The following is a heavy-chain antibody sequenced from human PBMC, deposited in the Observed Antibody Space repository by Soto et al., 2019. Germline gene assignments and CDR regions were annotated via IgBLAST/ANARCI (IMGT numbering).Heavy chain of an antibody. D-gene: IGHD6-13*01. CDR2: VYNSGST. J-gene: IGHJ4*02. V-gene: IGHV4-61*08. Sequence: SETLSLTCTVSGGSISGGDYYWTWIRQPPGKGLEWIGYVYNSGSTNYNPSLKSRVTISEDTPKSQFSLKVNSMTAADTAVYYCARYRREAVAGYTLDNWGQGILVTVSS. CDR3: ARYRREAVAGYTLDN. CDR1: GGSISGGDYY.